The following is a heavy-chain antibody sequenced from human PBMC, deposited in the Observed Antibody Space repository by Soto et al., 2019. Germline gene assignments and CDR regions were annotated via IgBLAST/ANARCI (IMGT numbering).Heavy chain of an antibody. Sequence: GGSLRLSCATSGFPFSDYYMSWIRQAPGKGLEWLSHISPKSTYRNYADSVKGRFTISRDNTKSSLFLQMNSLGVEDTAVYFCTRGGGGGLFEHWGQGVLVTVSS. CDR2: ISPKSTYR. J-gene: IGHJ4*02. V-gene: IGHV3-11*06. D-gene: IGHD2-21*01. CDR3: TRGGGGGLFEH. CDR1: GFPFSDYY.